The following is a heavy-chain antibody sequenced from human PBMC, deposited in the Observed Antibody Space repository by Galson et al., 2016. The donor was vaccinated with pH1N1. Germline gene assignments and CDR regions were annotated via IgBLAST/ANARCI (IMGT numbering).Heavy chain of an antibody. CDR3: VHSTRILGYCGGAPCYFCYFET. Sequence: PALVKPTQTLTLTCSFSGFSLSPNSVGVGWIRQPPGKALEWLALIYWDDDKRYSTSLKSRLSITEDTSNSQVVLKMATMDPADKATYYCVHSTRILGYCGGAPCYFCYFETWGQGTLVTVSS. D-gene: IGHD2-15*01. CDR1: GFSLSPNSVG. CDR2: IYWDDDK. V-gene: IGHV2-5*02. J-gene: IGHJ4*02.